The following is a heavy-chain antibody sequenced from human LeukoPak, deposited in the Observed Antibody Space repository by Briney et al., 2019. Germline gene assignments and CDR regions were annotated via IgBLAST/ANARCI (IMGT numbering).Heavy chain of an antibody. CDR1: GFTFSSYA. J-gene: IGHJ1*01. V-gene: IGHV3-23*01. CDR2: ISGSGGST. CDR3: AKWGSGSYPPSASEYFQH. D-gene: IGHD1-26*01. Sequence: GGSLRLSCAASGFTFSSYAMSWVRQAPGKGLEWVSAISGSGGSTYYADSVKGRFTISRDNSKNTLYLQMNSLRAEDTAVYYCAKWGSGSYPPSASEYFQHWGQGTLVTVSS.